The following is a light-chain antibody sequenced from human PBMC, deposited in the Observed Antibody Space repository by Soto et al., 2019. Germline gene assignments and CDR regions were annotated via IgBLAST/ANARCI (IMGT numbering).Light chain of an antibody. V-gene: IGKV3-20*01. CDR2: GAS. Sequence: EVGLTQSPGTLSLSPGERATLSCRASQSVSSDLAWYQQKPGQAPRLLIFGASTRATGVPDRFSGSGSETEFTLTISRLQPEDFTVYYCQHDGSSRMFGQGTKVDI. CDR3: QHDGSSRM. J-gene: IGKJ1*01. CDR1: QSVSSD.